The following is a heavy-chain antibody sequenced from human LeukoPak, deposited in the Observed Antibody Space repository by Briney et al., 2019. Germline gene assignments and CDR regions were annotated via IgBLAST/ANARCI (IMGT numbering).Heavy chain of an antibody. CDR1: GFTFRTFW. V-gene: IGHV3-7*05. CDR3: ATYYTTMARYFDY. CDR2: IKQDGSET. J-gene: IGHJ4*02. Sequence: GGSLRLSCAASGFTFRTFWMSWVRQAPGKGLEWVANIKQDGSETFYVDSVKGRFTISRDNAKDSLYLQMNSLRAEDTALYYCATYYTTMARYFDYWGQGTLVTVSS. D-gene: IGHD5-18*01.